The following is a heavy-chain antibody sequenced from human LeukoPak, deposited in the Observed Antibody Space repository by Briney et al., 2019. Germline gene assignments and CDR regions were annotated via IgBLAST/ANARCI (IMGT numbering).Heavy chain of an antibody. Sequence: GSLRLSCATSGITFSRKAMSWVRQAPGKGLEWVSAISGSGDNTYYVDAVRGRFTISRDNSKNTLYLHMNNLRAEDTAVYYCAKLPDCSNDACTQGDYWGQGTLVIVSS. V-gene: IGHV3-23*01. CDR3: AKLPDCSNDACTQGDY. CDR1: GITFSRKA. J-gene: IGHJ4*02. CDR2: ISGSGDNT. D-gene: IGHD2-8*01.